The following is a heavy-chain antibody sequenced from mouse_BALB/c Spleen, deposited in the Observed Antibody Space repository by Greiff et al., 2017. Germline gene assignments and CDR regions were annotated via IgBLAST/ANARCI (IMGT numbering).Heavy chain of an antibody. Sequence: EVQLVESGGGLVQPGGSLKLSCAASGFTFSSYTMSWVRQTPEKRLEWVAYISNGGGSTYYPDTVKGRFTISRDNAKNTLYLQMSSLKSEDTAMYYCARQGDSRNWYFDVWGAGTTVTVSS. CDR3: ARQGDSRNWYFDV. J-gene: IGHJ1*01. D-gene: IGHD1-1*01. CDR2: ISNGGGST. CDR1: GFTFSSYT. V-gene: IGHV5-12-2*01.